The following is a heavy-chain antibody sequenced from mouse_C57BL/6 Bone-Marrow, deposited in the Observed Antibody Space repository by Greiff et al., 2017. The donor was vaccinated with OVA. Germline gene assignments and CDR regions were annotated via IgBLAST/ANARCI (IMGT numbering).Heavy chain of an antibody. J-gene: IGHJ3*01. CDR1: GYTFTSYW. Sequence: QVQLQQPGAELVRPGTSVKLSCKASGYTFTSYWMHWVKQRPGKGLEWIGVIDPSASYTNYNQKFKGKATLTVDTSSSTAYMQLSSLTSEDSAVYYCAREGPGGFAYWGQGTLVTVAA. CDR3: AREGPGGFAY. CDR2: IDPSASYT. V-gene: IGHV1-59*01.